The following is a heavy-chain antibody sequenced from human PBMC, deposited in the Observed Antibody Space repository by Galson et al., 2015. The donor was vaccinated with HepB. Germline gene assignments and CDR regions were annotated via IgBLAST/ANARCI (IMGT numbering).Heavy chain of an antibody. CDR1: GFTFSNYA. Sequence: SLRLSCAASGFTFSNYAMSWVRQAPGKGLEWVSGITTSGDSIYYADSVKGRFTISRENSKNTLYLQMNSLRVEDTAVYYCAKVGEGSWHFLPYYMDVWGKGPTVTAS. J-gene: IGHJ6*03. D-gene: IGHD3-16*01. CDR3: AKVGEGSWHFLPYYMDV. CDR2: ITTSGDSI. V-gene: IGHV3-23*01.